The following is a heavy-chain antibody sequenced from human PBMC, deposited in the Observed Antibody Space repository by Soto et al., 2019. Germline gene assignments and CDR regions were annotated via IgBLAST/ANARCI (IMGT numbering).Heavy chain of an antibody. D-gene: IGHD3-10*01. J-gene: IGHJ5*02. CDR3: DRAVAHYLGTWCDT. CDR1: GGSIISGNSYA. Sequence: QLQLQESGSGLVKPSQTLSLTCAVSGGSIISGNSYAWSWIRQPPVKGLDWIGAISHTGRTSYNPSLKVLVTMSVDQSKNPFYLELSAVSASASAVYYCDRAVAHYLGTWCDTWVQGSLVIFSS. CDR2: ISHTGRT. V-gene: IGHV4-30-2*01.